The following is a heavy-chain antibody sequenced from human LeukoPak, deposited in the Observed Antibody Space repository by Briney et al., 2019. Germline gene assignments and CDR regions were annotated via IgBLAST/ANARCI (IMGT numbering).Heavy chain of an antibody. D-gene: IGHD4-17*01. Sequence: ASVKVSCKTSGYTFTGYYIHWVRQAPGQGPEWMGWINPDTGGTNYAQSFQGRVTMTRDTSISTAYMELSRLKSDDTAVYYCARWAFGDGDYFHFDYWGQGTLVTVSS. CDR2: INPDTGGT. CDR3: ARWAFGDGDYFHFDY. J-gene: IGHJ4*02. CDR1: GYTFTGYY. V-gene: IGHV1-2*02.